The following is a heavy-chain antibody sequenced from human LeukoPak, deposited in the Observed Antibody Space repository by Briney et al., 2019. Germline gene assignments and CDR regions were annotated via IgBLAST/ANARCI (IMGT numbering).Heavy chain of an antibody. J-gene: IGHJ4*02. V-gene: IGHV3-30*03. Sequence: GGSLRLSCAASGFTFSSYGMHWVRQAPGKGLEWVAVISYDGSNKYYADSVKGRFTISRDNSKNTLYVQMNSLRAEDTAVYYCEREWGRQWELLIWGQGTLVTVSS. CDR2: ISYDGSNK. CDR3: EREWGRQWELLI. CDR1: GFTFSSYG. D-gene: IGHD1-26*01.